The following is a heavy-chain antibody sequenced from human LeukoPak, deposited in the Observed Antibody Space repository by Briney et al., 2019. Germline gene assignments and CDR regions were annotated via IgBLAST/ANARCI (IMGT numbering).Heavy chain of an antibody. D-gene: IGHD6-13*01. CDR2: IYYSGST. Sequence: SETLSLTCTVSGGSISSYYWSWIRQPPGKGLKWIGYIYYSGSTNYNPSLKSRVTISVDTSKNQFSQKLSSVTAADTAVYYCASYGSSFHRYYYYMDVWGKGTTVTVSS. V-gene: IGHV4-59*01. CDR3: ASYGSSFHRYYYYMDV. CDR1: GGSISSYY. J-gene: IGHJ6*03.